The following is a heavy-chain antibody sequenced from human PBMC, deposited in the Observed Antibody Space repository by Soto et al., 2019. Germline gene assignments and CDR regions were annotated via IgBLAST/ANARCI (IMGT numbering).Heavy chain of an antibody. V-gene: IGHV3-30-3*01. CDR1: GFPFSSYA. CDR3: ASSQYCSVGSCYSN. CDR2: ISYDGTKK. D-gene: IGHD2-15*01. J-gene: IGHJ4*02. Sequence: QVQLVESGGGVVQPGRSLRLSCAASGFPFSSYAMHWVRQVPGKGLDRVALISYDGTKKYYADSVKGRFTISRDNSKNTLYLQMNSLRAEDTAVYYCASSQYCSVGSCYSNWGQGTLVTVSS.